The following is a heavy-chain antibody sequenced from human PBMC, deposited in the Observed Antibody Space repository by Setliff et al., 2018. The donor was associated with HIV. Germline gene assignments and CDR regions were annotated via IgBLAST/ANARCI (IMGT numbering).Heavy chain of an antibody. D-gene: IGHD3-3*01. CDR3: ARIFGDQGYYYGMDV. CDR1: GGSISSYY. V-gene: IGHV4-59*01. J-gene: IGHJ6*02. Sequence: SETLSLTCTVSGGSISSYYWRWIRQTPGNGQEWIGYIYYSGSTNYNPSLKSRVTISVDTSKNQFSLKLSSVIAADTAVYYCARIFGDQGYYYGMDVWGQGTTVTVSS. CDR2: IYYSGST.